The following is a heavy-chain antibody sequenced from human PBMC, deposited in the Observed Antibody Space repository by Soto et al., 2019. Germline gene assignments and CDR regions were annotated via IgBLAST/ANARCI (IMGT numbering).Heavy chain of an antibody. Sequence: EAPLVESGGGLVQPGRSLRLSCAASGFTFDDFAMHWVRQAPGRGLEWVSGINWSGGSSGYSDSVKGRFTISRDNAKNSLYLEMNSLRVEDTALFYCVKANDQQLVEGGPFDMWGQGTMVTVSS. D-gene: IGHD6-13*01. CDR2: INWSGGSS. CDR1: GFTFDDFA. CDR3: VKANDQQLVEGGPFDM. J-gene: IGHJ3*02. V-gene: IGHV3-9*01.